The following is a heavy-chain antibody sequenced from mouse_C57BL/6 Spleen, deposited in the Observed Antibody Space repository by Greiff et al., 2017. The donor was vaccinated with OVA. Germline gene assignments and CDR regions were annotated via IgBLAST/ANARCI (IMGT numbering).Heavy chain of an antibody. V-gene: IGHV5-4*01. D-gene: IGHD2-4*01. CDR2: ISDGGSYT. Sequence: EVKLVESGGGLVKPGGSPKLSCAASGFTFSSYAMSWVRQTPEKRLEWVATISDGGSYTYYPDNVKGRFTISRDNAKNNLYLQMSHLKSEDTAMYYCARDQMITTRKYYFDYWGQGTTLTVSS. CDR3: ARDQMITTRKYYFDY. CDR1: GFTFSSYA. J-gene: IGHJ2*01.